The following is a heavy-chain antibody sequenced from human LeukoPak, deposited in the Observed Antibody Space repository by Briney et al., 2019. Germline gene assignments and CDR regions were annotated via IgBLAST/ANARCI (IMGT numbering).Heavy chain of an antibody. CDR1: GFTFSRNS. Sequence: LGGSLRLSCAASGFTFSRNSMNWVRQAPGKGLEWVSYISSSSSTIYYADSVKGRFTISRGNAKNSLYLQMNSLRAEDTAVYYCAELGITMIGGVWGKGTTVTVSS. CDR3: AELGITMIGGV. J-gene: IGHJ6*04. D-gene: IGHD3-10*02. V-gene: IGHV3-48*04. CDR2: ISSSSSTI.